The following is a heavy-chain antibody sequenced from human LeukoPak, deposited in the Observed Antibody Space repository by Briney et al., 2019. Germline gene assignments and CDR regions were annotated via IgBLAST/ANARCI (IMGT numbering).Heavy chain of an antibody. D-gene: IGHD3-9*01. CDR2: IIPILGIA. V-gene: IGHV1-69*04. CDR1: GGTFSSYA. Sequence: GSSVKVSCKASGGTFSSYAISWVRQAPGQGLEWMGRIIPILGIANYAQKFQGRVTITADKSTSTAYMELSSLRSEDTAVYYCARVGIILTGYYHDAFDIWGQGTMVTVSS. J-gene: IGHJ3*02. CDR3: ARVGIILTGYYHDAFDI.